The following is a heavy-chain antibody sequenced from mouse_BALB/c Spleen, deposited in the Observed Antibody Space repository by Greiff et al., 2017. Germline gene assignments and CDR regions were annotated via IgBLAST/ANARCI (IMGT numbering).Heavy chain of an antibody. CDR1: GYTFTSYV. J-gene: IGHJ3*01. Sequence: EVQGVESGPELVKPGASVKMSCKASGYTFTSYVMHWVKQKPGQGLEWIGDINPYNAGTSYNEKFKGKATLTSDKSSSTAYMELSRLTSEDSAVCDSAMGGYDDWFAYWGQGTLVTVSA. CDR3: AMGGYDDWFAY. D-gene: IGHD2-2*01. V-gene: IGHV1-14*01. CDR2: INPYNAGT.